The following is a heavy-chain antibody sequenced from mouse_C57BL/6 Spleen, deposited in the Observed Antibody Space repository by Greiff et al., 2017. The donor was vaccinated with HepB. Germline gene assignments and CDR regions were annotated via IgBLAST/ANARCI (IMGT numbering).Heavy chain of an antibody. CDR1: GFTFSDYY. CDR3: AREDYYGSSFDY. D-gene: IGHD1-1*01. V-gene: IGHV5-16*01. CDR2: INYDGSST. Sequence: SGFTFSDYYMAWVRQVPEKGLEWVANINYDGSSTYYLDSLKSRFIISRDNAKNILYLQMSSLKSEDTATYYCAREDYYGSSFDYWGQGTTLTVSS. J-gene: IGHJ2*01.